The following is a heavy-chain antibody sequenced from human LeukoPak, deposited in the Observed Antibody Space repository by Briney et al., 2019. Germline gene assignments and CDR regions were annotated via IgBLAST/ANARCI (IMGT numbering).Heavy chain of an antibody. V-gene: IGHV4-39*01. J-gene: IGHJ4*02. CDR1: GGSISSSSYY. CDR2: IYYSGST. D-gene: IGHD5-24*01. CDR3: ARYRRDGYNLGY. Sequence: PSETLSLTCTVSGGSISSSSYYWGWIRQPLGKGLEWIGSIYYSGSTYYNPSLKSRVTISVDTSKNQFSLKLSSVTAADTAVYYCARYRRDGYNLGYWGQGTLVTVSS.